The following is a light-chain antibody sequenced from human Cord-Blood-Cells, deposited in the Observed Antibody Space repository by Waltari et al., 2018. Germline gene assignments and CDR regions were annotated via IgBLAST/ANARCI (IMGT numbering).Light chain of an antibody. CDR2: AAS. Sequence: ERVTITCRASQSISIYLNWYQQKPGKAPKLLIYAASSLQSGVPSRFSGSGSGTDFTLTISSLQPEDFATYYCQQSYSTWTFGQGTKVEIK. J-gene: IGKJ1*01. CDR3: QQSYSTWT. V-gene: IGKV1-39*01. CDR1: QSISIY.